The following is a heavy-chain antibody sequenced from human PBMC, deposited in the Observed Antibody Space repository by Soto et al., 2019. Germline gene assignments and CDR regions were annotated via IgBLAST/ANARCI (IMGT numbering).Heavy chain of an antibody. CDR1: WFTLRNYV. J-gene: IGHJ4*02. CDR3: AKDLRYSYDYGLIDH. D-gene: IGHD5-18*01. CDR2: IGSSSVTI. V-gene: IGHV3-48*01. Sequence: TGGSLRLSCAAPWFTLRNYVMKWVPQAPGKGLEWISCIGSSSVTIFHADSVKGRFTISRDNSKNTLYLQMNSLRAEDTAVYYCAKDLRYSYDYGLIDHWGQGTLVTVSS.